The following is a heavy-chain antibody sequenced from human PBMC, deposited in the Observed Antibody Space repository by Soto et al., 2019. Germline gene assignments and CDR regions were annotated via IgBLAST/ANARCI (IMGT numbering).Heavy chain of an antibody. Sequence: SETLSLTCTVSGGSISSSSYYWGWIRQPPGKGLEWIGSIYYSGSTYYNPSLKSRVTISVDTSKNQFSLKLSSVTAADTAVYYCAIKYYDILTGYYKRGSFWDYWGQGTLVTVSS. CDR1: GGSISSSSYY. CDR2: IYYSGST. D-gene: IGHD3-9*01. V-gene: IGHV4-39*01. CDR3: AIKYYDILTGYYKRGSFWDY. J-gene: IGHJ4*02.